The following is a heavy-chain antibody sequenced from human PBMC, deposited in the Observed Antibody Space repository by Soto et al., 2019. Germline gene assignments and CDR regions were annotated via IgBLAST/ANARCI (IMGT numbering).Heavy chain of an antibody. Sequence: PGGSLRLSCAASGFTFSSYWMSWVRQAPGKGLEWVANIKQDGSEKYYVDSVKGRFTISRDNAKNSLYLQMNSLRAEDTAVYYCARDEELGGGWYQPYQTAEYFQHWGQGTLVTVSS. D-gene: IGHD6-19*01. V-gene: IGHV3-7*01. CDR1: GFTFSSYW. J-gene: IGHJ1*01. CDR3: ARDEELGGGWYQPYQTAEYFQH. CDR2: IKQDGSEK.